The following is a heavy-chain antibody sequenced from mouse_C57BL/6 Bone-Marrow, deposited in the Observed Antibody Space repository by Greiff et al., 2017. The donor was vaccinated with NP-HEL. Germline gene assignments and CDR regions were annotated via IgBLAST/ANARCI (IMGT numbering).Heavy chain of an antibody. Sequence: QVQLQQPGAELVMPGASVKLSCKASGYTFTSYSMHWVKQRPGQGLEWIGEIDPSDSYTNYNQTFKGKSTLTVDNSSSTAYMQLSSLTSEDSAVYYCARFPYDYGSSFYFDYWGQGTTLTVSA. D-gene: IGHD1-1*01. V-gene: IGHV1-69*01. CDR1: GYTFTSYS. CDR2: IDPSDSYT. CDR3: ARFPYDYGSSFYFDY. J-gene: IGHJ2*01.